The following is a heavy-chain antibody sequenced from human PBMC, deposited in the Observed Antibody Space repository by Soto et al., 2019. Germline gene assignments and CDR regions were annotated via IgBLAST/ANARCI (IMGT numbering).Heavy chain of an antibody. CDR1: GFTFSSDL. J-gene: IGHJ4*02. CDR2: INTDGSGT. D-gene: IGHD3-10*01. V-gene: IGHV3-74*01. Sequence: GGSLRLSCAASGFTFSSDLMHWVRQAPGKGLVWVSRINTDGSGTSYADSVKGRFTISRDNAKKTLYLQMNSLRAEDTAVYYCARDRPGSQYYFDYWGQGNMVTVSS. CDR3: ARDRPGSQYYFDY.